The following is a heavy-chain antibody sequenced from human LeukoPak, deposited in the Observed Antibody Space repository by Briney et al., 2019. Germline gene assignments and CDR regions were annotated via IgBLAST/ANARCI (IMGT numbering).Heavy chain of an antibody. CDR1: GFTFSSYG. CDR2: ISGSGGST. V-gene: IGHV3-23*01. Sequence: GGSLRLSCAASGFTFSSYGMSWVRQAPGKGLEWVSAISGSGGSTYYADSVKGRFTISRDNSKNTLYLQMNSLRAEDTAVYYCAKDVTMVRGVIPAVFDYWGQGTLVTISS. D-gene: IGHD3-10*01. CDR3: AKDVTMVRGVIPAVFDY. J-gene: IGHJ4*02.